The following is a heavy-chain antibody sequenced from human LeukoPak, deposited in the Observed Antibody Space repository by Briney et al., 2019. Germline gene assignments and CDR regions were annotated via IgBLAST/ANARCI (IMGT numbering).Heavy chain of an antibody. CDR3: AKDTGITIYEAHYYYMDV. V-gene: IGHV3-30*02. J-gene: IGHJ6*03. CDR1: GFTFSSYG. CDR2: IRYDGSNK. Sequence: GGSLRLSCAASGFTFSSYGMHWVRQAPGKGLEWVAFIRYDGSNKYYADSVKGRFTISRDNSKNTLYLQMNSLRAEDTAVYYCAKDTGITIYEAHYYYMDVWGKGTTVTVSS. D-gene: IGHD3-3*01.